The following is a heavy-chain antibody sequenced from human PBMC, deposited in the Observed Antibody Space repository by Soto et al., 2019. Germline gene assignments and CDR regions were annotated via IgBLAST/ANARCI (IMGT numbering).Heavy chain of an antibody. CDR3: AKDPAVTTSGLLGRPFDY. CDR2: ISGSGGST. V-gene: IGHV3-23*01. CDR1: GFTFSSYA. D-gene: IGHD4-17*01. Sequence: EVQLLESGGGLVQPGGSLRLSCAASGFTFSSYAMSWVRQAPGKGLEWVSAISGSGGSTYYADSVKGRFTISRDNSKNTLYLQMNSLRAEDTAVYYCAKDPAVTTSGLLGRPFDYWGQGTLVTVSS. J-gene: IGHJ4*02.